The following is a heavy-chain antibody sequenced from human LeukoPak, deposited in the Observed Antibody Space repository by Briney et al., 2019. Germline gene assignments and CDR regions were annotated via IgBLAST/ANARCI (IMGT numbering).Heavy chain of an antibody. J-gene: IGHJ3*02. CDR2: IYPGDSDA. V-gene: IGHV5-51*01. CDR1: GYSFTSYW. D-gene: IGHD6-19*01. CDR3: ARLVAVAVDAFDI. Sequence: GESLKISCKGSGYSFTSYWIGWVRQLPGKGLEWMGIIYPGDSDARYSPSFQGQVTISADKSISTAYLQWSSLKASDTAMYYCARLVAVAVDAFDIWGQGTMVTVSS.